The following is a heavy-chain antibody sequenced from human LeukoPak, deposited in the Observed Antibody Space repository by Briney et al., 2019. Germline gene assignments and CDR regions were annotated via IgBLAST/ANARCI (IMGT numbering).Heavy chain of an antibody. D-gene: IGHD3-22*01. V-gene: IGHV3-21*01. Sequence: GGTLRLSCAASGFTLSTYIMTWVRQAPGKGLEWVSSISGTSSYIYYADSVKGRFTISRDNAKNSLNLQMNSLRAEDTAIYYCARDSADDSSGYYPFDYWGQGTQVSVSS. CDR3: ARDSADDSSGYYPFDY. CDR2: ISGTSSYI. J-gene: IGHJ4*02. CDR1: GFTLSTYI.